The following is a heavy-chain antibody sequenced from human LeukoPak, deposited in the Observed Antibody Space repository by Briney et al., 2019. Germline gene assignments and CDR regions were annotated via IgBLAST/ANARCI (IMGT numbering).Heavy chain of an antibody. Sequence: SETLSLTCTVSGGSINSSTFYWGWIRQPPGKGLEWIGSIYYDGSTYYNPSLKSRVTMSVDTSKNQFSLKLTPVTAAETAVYFCARRSDSGSDDGEDYFDYWGQGTLVTVSS. J-gene: IGHJ4*02. CDR3: ARRSDSGSDDGEDYFDY. CDR1: GGSINSSTFY. V-gene: IGHV4-39*01. CDR2: IYYDGST. D-gene: IGHD1-26*01.